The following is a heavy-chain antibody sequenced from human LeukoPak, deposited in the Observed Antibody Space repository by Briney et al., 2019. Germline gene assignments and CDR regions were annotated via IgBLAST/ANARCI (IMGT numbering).Heavy chain of an antibody. D-gene: IGHD5-12*01. Sequence: GGSLRLSCGVSGFHFSSYWMTWVRQAPGTGLEWVANINQDESERYYVDSVKGRFTISRDNAENSVFLQMNSLRAEDTAVYYCARDHSGYNYPPDYWGQGTLVTVSS. CDR2: INQDESER. J-gene: IGHJ4*02. V-gene: IGHV3-7*04. CDR3: ARDHSGYNYPPDY. CDR1: GFHFSSYW.